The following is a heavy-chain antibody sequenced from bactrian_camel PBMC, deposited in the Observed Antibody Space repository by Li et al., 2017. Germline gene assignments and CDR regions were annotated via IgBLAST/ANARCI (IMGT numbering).Heavy chain of an antibody. D-gene: IGHD5*01. Sequence: VESGGGSVQAGGSLRLSCAAAGFTFSELGMAWVRQATGKGLEWVASTNPDGTWQSYADSVKGRFTISRDNAKNTVFLQMNSLGSDDTAMFYCAKDLSPSIGGWNLHYWGRGTQVTVS. J-gene: IGHJ4*01. CDR3: AKDLSPSIGGWNLHY. CDR1: GFTFSELG. CDR2: TNPDGTWQ. V-gene: IGHV3S14*01.